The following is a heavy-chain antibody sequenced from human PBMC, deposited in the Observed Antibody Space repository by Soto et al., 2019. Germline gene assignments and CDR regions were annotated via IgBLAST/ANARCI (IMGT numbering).Heavy chain of an antibody. Sequence: QVQLVQSGAEVKKPGSSVKVSCKASGGTFSSYAIGWVRQAPGQGLEWMGGIIPIFGSTNYAQKFQGRVTITADESTSTAYMELSSLRFEDTAVYYCARGGLRFLDCAMDVWGQGTTVTVSS. D-gene: IGHD3-3*01. CDR2: IIPIFGST. CDR1: GGTFSSYA. V-gene: IGHV1-69*12. CDR3: ARGGLRFLDCAMDV. J-gene: IGHJ6*02.